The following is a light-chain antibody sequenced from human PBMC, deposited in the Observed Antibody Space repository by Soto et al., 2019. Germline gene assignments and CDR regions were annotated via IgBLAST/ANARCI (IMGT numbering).Light chain of an antibody. Sequence: QSALTQPASVSGSPGQSITISCTATSSDVGGYNYVSWYQQHPGTVPKLMIYDVSNRPSGVSNRFSGSKSGNTASLTISGLQAEDEADYYCSSYTTSSLVFGGGTQLTVL. V-gene: IGLV2-14*01. CDR2: DVS. CDR1: SSDVGGYNY. J-gene: IGLJ2*01. CDR3: SSYTTSSLV.